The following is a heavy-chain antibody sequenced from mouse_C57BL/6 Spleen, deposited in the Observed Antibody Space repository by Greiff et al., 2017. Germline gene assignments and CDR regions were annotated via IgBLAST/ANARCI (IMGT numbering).Heavy chain of an antibody. CDR1: GYTFTDYY. V-gene: IGHV1-76*01. CDR2: IYPGSGNT. D-gene: IGHD2-1*01. Sequence: VQLQQSGAELVRPGASVKLSCKASGYTFTDYYINWVKQRPGQGLEWIARIYPGSGNTYYNEKFKGKATLTAEKSSSTAYMQLSSLTSEDSAVYFCARGYYGNTEGAMDYWGQGTSVTVSS. J-gene: IGHJ4*01. CDR3: ARGYYGNTEGAMDY.